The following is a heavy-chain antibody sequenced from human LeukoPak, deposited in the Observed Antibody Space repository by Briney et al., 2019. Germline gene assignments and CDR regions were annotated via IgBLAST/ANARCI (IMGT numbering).Heavy chain of an antibody. D-gene: IGHD3-3*01. CDR1: GYTFTSYG. CDR3: ARVKDMYYDFWSGYYMDY. Sequence: ASVKVSCKASGYTFTSYGISWVRQAPGQGLEWMGWISAYNGNTSYAQKLQGRVTMTTDTSTSTAYMELRSLRSDDTAVYYCARVKDMYYDFWSGYYMDYWGQGTLVTVSS. J-gene: IGHJ4*02. V-gene: IGHV1-18*01. CDR2: ISAYNGNT.